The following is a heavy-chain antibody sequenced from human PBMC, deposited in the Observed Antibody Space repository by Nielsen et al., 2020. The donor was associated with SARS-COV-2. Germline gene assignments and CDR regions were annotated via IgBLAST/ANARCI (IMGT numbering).Heavy chain of an antibody. V-gene: IGHV4-39*02. CDR3: ARERLTTLAWGRMVSGLCMDV. CDR1: GGSISRSSHY. D-gene: IGHD2-8*01. CDR2: LYVGGAT. Sequence: SETLSLTCAVSGGSISRSSHYWGWVRQPPGKGLESIGSLYVGGATYYRPSLTSRVTISVDASKNQSSLRLTSVTAADTAVYYCARERLTTLAWGRMVSGLCMDVWGQGTTVTVSS. J-gene: IGHJ6*02.